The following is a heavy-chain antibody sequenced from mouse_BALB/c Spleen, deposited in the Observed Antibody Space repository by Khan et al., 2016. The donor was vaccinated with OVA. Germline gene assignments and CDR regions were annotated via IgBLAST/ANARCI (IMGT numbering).Heavy chain of an antibody. CDR2: ISYSGST. J-gene: IGHJ2*01. CDR1: GYSITSDYA. V-gene: IGHV3-2*02. CDR3: ASRILYYECSNVEAYYFDY. Sequence: EVQLQESGPGLVKPSQSLSLTCTVTGYSITSDYAWNWLRQFPGNKLEWMGYISYSGSTASNPSLTSRISFTRATSKNKVFLPLNSVTTEDTATFYCASRILYYECSNVEAYYFDYWGQGTTLTVSS. D-gene: IGHD1-1*01.